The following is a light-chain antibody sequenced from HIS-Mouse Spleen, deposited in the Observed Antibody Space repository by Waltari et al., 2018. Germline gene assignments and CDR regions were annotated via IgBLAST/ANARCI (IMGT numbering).Light chain of an antibody. Sequence: SSELTQDPAVSVALGQTVRITCQGDSLRSYYASWYQQKPGQAPGLVIYGKNNRPSGIPDRFSGSSSGNTASLTITGAQAEDEADYYCNSRDSSGNLPVFGGGTKLTVL. CDR3: NSRDSSGNLPV. J-gene: IGLJ3*02. CDR1: SLRSYY. V-gene: IGLV3-19*01. CDR2: GKN.